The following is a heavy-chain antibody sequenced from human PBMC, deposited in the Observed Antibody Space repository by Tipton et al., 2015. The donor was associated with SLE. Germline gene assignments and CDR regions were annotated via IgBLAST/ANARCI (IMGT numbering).Heavy chain of an antibody. J-gene: IGHJ3*02. CDR1: GGSFNGYY. V-gene: IGHV4-34*01. CDR3: ASGILTGYAAFDI. D-gene: IGHD3-9*01. Sequence: GLVKPSETLSLTCAVYGGSFNGYYWSWIRQPPGKGLEWIGEINHSGSTNYKPSLKSRVTISVDTSKNQFSLKLSSVTAADTAVYYCASGILTGYAAFDIWGPGTMVTVSS. CDR2: INHSGST.